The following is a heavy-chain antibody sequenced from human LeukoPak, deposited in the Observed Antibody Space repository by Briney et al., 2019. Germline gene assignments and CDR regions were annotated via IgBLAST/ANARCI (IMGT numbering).Heavy chain of an antibody. CDR3: AAMVPYYYYGMDV. CDR2: ISGSGGST. Sequence: PGGSLRLSCAASGFTFSSYAMSWVRQAPGEGLEWVSAISGSGGSTYYADSVKGRFTISRDNSKNTQYLQMNSLRAEDTAVYYCAAMVPYYYYGMDVWGQGTTVTVSS. J-gene: IGHJ6*02. D-gene: IGHD3-10*01. V-gene: IGHV3-23*01. CDR1: GFTFSSYA.